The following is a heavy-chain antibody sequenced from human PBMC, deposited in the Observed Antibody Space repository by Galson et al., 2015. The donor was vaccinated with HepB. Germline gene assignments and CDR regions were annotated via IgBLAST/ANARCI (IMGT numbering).Heavy chain of an antibody. D-gene: IGHD6-6*01. Sequence: SLRLSCAASGFTFSNYNMNWVRQAPGKGLEWVSSISGTGSYIYSVDSLKGRFTISRDNAKNTLYLQLNSLRAEDTAVYYCARIRRTYPDYYFDYWGQGTLVTVSS. CDR1: GFTFSNYN. CDR2: ISGTGSYI. CDR3: ARIRRTYPDYYFDY. V-gene: IGHV3-21*01. J-gene: IGHJ4*02.